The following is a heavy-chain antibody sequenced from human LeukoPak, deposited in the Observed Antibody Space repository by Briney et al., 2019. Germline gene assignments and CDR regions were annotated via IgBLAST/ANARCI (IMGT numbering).Heavy chain of an antibody. CDR1: GFTFSSYW. Sequence: GGSLRLSCAASGFTFSSYWMSWVRQAPGKGLEWVANIKQDGREKCYVHSVKGRFTISRHNAKNSLYLQMNSLRAEDTAVYYCARDRGGYFDYWGQGTLVTVSS. V-gene: IGHV3-7*01. CDR2: IKQDGREK. J-gene: IGHJ4*02. D-gene: IGHD3-10*01. CDR3: ARDRGGYFDY.